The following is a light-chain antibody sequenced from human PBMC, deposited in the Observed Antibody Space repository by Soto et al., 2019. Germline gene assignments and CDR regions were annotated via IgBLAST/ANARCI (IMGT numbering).Light chain of an antibody. CDR3: QQSYSYTRM. J-gene: IGKJ1*01. CDR2: GAS. CDR1: QTISTY. V-gene: IGKV1-39*01. Sequence: DIQMTQSPSSLSASVGDRVTITCRASQTISTYLNRYQQKPGKAPKGLIYGASSLQSGVPTRFSGSGSGTDFTLTISSLQPEDSATYYSQQSYSYTRMFGQGTKVDVK.